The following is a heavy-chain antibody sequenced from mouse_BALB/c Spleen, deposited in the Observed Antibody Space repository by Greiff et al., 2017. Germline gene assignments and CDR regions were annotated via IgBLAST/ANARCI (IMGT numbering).Heavy chain of an antibody. V-gene: IGHV5-17*02. J-gene: IGHJ1*01. CDR2: ISSGSSTI. CDR1: GFTFSSFG. CDR3: ARSKGHFDV. Sequence: EVKLMESGGGLVQPGGSRKLSCAASGFTFSSFGMHWVRQAPEKGLEWVAYISSGSSTIYYADTVKGRFTISRDNPKNTLFLQMTSLRSEDTAMYYCARSKGHFDVWGAGTTVTVSS.